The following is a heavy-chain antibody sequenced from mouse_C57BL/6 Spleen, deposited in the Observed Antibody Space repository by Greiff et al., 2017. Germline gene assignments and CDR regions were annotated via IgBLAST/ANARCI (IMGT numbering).Heavy chain of an antibody. J-gene: IGHJ2*01. CDR1: GYSITSDY. CDR3: ARGLLPDY. Sequence: EVQLVESGPGLAKPSQTLSLTCSVTGYSITSDYWHWIRKFPGHNLEYMGYISYSGSTYYNPSLKSRISITRDTSKNQYYLQLNSVTTEDTATDYCARGLLPDYWGQGTTLTVSA. D-gene: IGHD2-3*01. V-gene: IGHV3-8*01. CDR2: ISYSGST.